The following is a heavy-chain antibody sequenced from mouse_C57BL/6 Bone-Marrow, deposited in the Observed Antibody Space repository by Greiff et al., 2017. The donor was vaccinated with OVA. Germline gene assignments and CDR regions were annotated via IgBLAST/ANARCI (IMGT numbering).Heavy chain of an antibody. CDR1: GFSLTSYG. CDR3: AKTYYYGSSWYFDV. CDR2: IWRGGST. V-gene: IGHV2-5*01. J-gene: IGHJ1*03. Sequence: VQRVESGPGLVQPSQSLSITCTVSGFSLTSYGVHWVRQSPGKGLEWLGVIWRGGSTDYNAAFMSRLSITKDNSKSQVFFKMNSLQADDTAIYYCAKTYYYGSSWYFDVWGTGTTVTVSS. D-gene: IGHD1-1*01.